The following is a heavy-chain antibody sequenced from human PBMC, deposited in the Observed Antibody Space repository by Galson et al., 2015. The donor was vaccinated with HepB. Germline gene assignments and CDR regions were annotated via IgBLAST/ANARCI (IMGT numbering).Heavy chain of an antibody. V-gene: IGHV3-33*08. D-gene: IGHD3-16*01. Sequence: SLRLSCAASGFTFSSYGMHWVRQAPGKGLEWVAVIWYDGSNKYYADSVKGRFTISRDNSKNTLYLQMNSLRAEDTAVYYCAREGLTFGGESWFDPWGQGTLVTVSS. CDR3: AREGLTFGGESWFDP. CDR1: GFTFSSYG. CDR2: IWYDGSNK. J-gene: IGHJ5*02.